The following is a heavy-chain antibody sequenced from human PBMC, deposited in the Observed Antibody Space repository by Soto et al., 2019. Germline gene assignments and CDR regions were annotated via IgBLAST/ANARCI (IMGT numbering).Heavy chain of an antibody. V-gene: IGHV4-4*02. CDR2: IYHSGST. J-gene: IGHJ5*02. CDR1: GGSISSSNW. CDR3: ARDLEQQLVATEGRFDP. Sequence: QVQLQESGPGLVKPSGTLSLTCAVSGGSISSSNWWSWVRQPPGKGLEWIGEIYHSGSTNYNPSLKSRVTISVDKSQNQFSLKLSSVTAADTAVYYCARDLEQQLVATEGRFDPWGQGTLVTVSS. D-gene: IGHD6-13*01.